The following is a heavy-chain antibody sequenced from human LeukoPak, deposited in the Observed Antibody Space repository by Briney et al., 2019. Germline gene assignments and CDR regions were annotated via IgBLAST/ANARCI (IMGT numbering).Heavy chain of an antibody. CDR3: ARDWYQLLGESYFDP. CDR2: IYTRGST. CDR1: GGSISSYY. V-gene: IGHV4-4*07. J-gene: IGHJ5*02. Sequence: SETLSLTCTVSGGSISSYYWSWIRQPAGKGLEWIGRIYTRGSTNYNPSLKSRVTISIDKTKNQLSLKLTSVTAADTAVYYCARDWYQLLGESYFDPWGQGILVTVSS. D-gene: IGHD1-26*01.